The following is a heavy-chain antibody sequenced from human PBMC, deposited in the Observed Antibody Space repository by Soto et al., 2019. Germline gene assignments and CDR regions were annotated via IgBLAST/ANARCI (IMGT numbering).Heavy chain of an antibody. CDR1: GFTFSSYS. J-gene: IGHJ5*02. CDR3: ARVVVAATYNWFDP. CDR2: ISSSSSYI. V-gene: IGHV3-21*01. D-gene: IGHD2-15*01. Sequence: VQLVESGGGLVKPGGSLRLSCAASGFTFSSYSMNWVRQAPGKGLEWVSSISSSSSYIYYADSVKGRFTISRDNAKNSLYLQMNSLRAEDTAVYYCARVVVAATYNWFDPWGQGTLVTVSS.